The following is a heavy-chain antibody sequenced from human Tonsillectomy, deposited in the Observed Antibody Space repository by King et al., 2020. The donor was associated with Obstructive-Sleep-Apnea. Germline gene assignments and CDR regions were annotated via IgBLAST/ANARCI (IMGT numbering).Heavy chain of an antibody. D-gene: IGHD6-19*01. V-gene: IGHV3-9*01. J-gene: IGHJ6*02. CDR3: AKDSRWRYYYSGMDV. CDR2: IIWNSGVI. Sequence: QLVQSGGGLVQPGRSLRLSCAASGFTFDDYAMHWVRQAPGKGLEWVSGIIWNSGVIGYADSLKGRFTISRDNAKNSLYLQMNRLRAEDTALYYCAKDSRWRYYYSGMDVWGQGTTVTVSS. CDR1: GFTFDDYA.